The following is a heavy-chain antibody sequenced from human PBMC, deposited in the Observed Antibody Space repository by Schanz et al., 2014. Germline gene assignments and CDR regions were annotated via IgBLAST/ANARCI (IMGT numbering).Heavy chain of an antibody. Sequence: QVQLVQSGADVKKPGASVKVSCKASGYTFTGYSMHWVRQAPGQGLEGMGWINPSNGNTVYAQNFQGWITMTTETSAAIASMELRSLRSDDSAVYYFARGGFCSGSACYSLGIDYWGQGTLVTVSS. CDR2: INPSNGNT. J-gene: IGHJ4*02. V-gene: IGHV1-2*04. CDR1: GYTFTGYS. CDR3: ARGGFCSGSACYSLGIDY. D-gene: IGHD2-15*01.